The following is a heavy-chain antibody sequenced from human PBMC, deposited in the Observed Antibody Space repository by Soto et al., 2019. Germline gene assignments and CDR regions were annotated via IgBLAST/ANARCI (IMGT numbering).Heavy chain of an antibody. J-gene: IGHJ4*01. Sequence: PGGSLRLSCAASGFTFTSYAMSWVRQAPGKGLERVSGISGSGGSTYYADSVKGRFTISRDNSKNTLYLQMNSLRADDTAVYYCAKPFVLRFLQWFDYWGHGTLVTVSS. CDR2: ISGSGGST. V-gene: IGHV3-23*01. CDR1: GFTFTSYA. CDR3: AKPFVLRFLQWFDY. D-gene: IGHD3-3*01.